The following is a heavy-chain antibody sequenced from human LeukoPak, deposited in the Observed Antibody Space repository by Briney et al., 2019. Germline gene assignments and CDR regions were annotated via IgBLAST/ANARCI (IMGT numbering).Heavy chain of an antibody. CDR2: IYYSGST. CDR3: ARHKSSSDFDC. CDR1: GGSISSSSYY. J-gene: IGHJ4*02. V-gene: IGHV4-39*01. D-gene: IGHD6-6*01. Sequence: SETLSLTCTVSGGSISSSSYYWGWIRQPPGKGLEWIGSIYYSGSTYYNPSLKSRVTISVDTSKNQFSLKLSSVTAADTAVYYCARHKSSSDFDCWGQGTLVTVSS.